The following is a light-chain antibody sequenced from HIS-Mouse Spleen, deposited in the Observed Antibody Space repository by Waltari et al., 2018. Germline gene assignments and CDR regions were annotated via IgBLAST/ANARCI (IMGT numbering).Light chain of an antibody. J-gene: IGLJ2*01. CDR2: EGS. CDR1: SSDVGSYNL. V-gene: IGLV2-23*01. CDR3: CSYAGSSTVV. Sequence: QPALTQPASVSGSPGQSITISCTGTSSDVGSYNLFAWYQPPPGKAPKLMIYEGSKRPSGVSNRFSGSKSGNTASLTISGLQAEDEADYYCCSYAGSSTVVFGGGTKLTVL.